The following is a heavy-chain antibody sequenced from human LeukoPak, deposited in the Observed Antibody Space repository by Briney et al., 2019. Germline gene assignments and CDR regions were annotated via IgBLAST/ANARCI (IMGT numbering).Heavy chain of an antibody. Sequence: SVNVSCTASGGTFSSYAISWVRQAPGQGREWMGGIIPIFGIAKYAQTFQGRVTITADKSTSTAYMELSSLRSEDRAVYYCVRGYCSSTSCYSSGMDVWGQGTTVTVSS. D-gene: IGHD2-2*01. CDR3: VRGYCSSTSCYSSGMDV. CDR1: GGTFSSYA. V-gene: IGHV1-69*17. J-gene: IGHJ6*02. CDR2: IIPIFGIA.